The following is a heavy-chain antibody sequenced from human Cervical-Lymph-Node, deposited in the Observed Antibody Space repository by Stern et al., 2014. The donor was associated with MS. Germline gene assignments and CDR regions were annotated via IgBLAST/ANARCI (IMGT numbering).Heavy chain of an antibody. CDR2: IITGNGDT. CDR3: TSLSGPLDS. Sequence: VQLVESEAEVKKPGASVKACCKASGHTFAVHWVRQAPGQRLEWMGRIITGNGDTNYTQKFQGRVTITRDTFASTAYMELRSLRSEDTAVYYCTSLSGPLDSWGQGTLVTVSS. D-gene: IGHD3-10*01. V-gene: IGHV1-3*04. J-gene: IGHJ5*01. CDR1: GHTFA.